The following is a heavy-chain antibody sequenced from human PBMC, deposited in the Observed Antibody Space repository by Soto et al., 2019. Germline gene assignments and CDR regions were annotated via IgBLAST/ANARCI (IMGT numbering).Heavy chain of an antibody. CDR2: IYYSGST. CDR1: GGSISSSSYY. D-gene: IGHD3-22*01. Sequence: PSETLSLTCTVSGGSISSSSYYWGWIRQPPGKGLEWIGSIYYSGSTYYNPSLKSRVTISVETSKNQFSLKLSSVTAADTAVYYCATYYYDSSGYYYLYYFDYWGQGTMVTVSS. V-gene: IGHV4-39*01. CDR3: ATYYYDSSGYYYLYYFDY. J-gene: IGHJ4*02.